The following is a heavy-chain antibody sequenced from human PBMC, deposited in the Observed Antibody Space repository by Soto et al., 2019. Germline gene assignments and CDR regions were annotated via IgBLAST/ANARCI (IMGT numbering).Heavy chain of an antibody. CDR1: GGSISSYY. V-gene: IGHV4-4*07. CDR2: IYTSGST. D-gene: IGHD5-18*01. CDR3: ARVSVDTAMAYYFDY. J-gene: IGHJ4*02. Sequence: SETLSLTCTVSGGSISSYYWSWIRQPAGKGLEWIGRIYTSGSTNYNPSLKSRVTISVDTSKNQFSLKLSSVTAADTAVYYCARVSVDTAMAYYFDYWGQGTLVTVSS.